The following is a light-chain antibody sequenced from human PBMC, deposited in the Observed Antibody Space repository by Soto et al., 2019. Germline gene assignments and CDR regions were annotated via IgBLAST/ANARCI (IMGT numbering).Light chain of an antibody. CDR3: SSYTSSSTWV. CDR2: DVS. J-gene: IGLJ3*02. CDR1: SSDVGGYNY. Sequence: TQPASVSGSPGQSITISCTGTSSDVGGYNYVSWYQQHPGKAPKLMIYDVSNRPSGVSNRFSGSKSGNTASLTISGLQAEDEADYYCSSYTSSSTWVFGGGTKLTVL. V-gene: IGLV2-14*01.